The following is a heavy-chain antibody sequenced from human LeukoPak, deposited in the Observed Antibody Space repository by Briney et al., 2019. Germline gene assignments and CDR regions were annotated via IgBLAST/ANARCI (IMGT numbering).Heavy chain of an antibody. J-gene: IGHJ6*02. V-gene: IGHV4-4*07. CDR3: ARDWYSSGWPLPIYYGMDV. D-gene: IGHD6-19*01. CDR2: IYTSGST. Sequence: PSETLSLTRTVSGGSISSYYWSWIRQPAGKGLEWIGRIYTSGSTNYNPSLKSRVTMSVDTSKNQFSLKLSSVTAADTAVYYCARDWYSSGWPLPIYYGMDVWGQGTTVTVSS. CDR1: GGSISSYY.